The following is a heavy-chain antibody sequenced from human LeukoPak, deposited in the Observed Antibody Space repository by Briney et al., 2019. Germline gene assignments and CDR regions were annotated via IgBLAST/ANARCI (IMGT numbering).Heavy chain of an antibody. CDR2: TNHSGDT. CDR3: ARHEFGSSSAAFDT. CDR1: GGSFSGYF. Sequence: SETLSLTCAVHGGSFSGYFWSWIRQPPGKGLEYIGETNHSGDTTYNPSLKTRVTISVDTSKNQFSLNMISVTAADTAVYYCARHEFGSSSAAFDTWGQGTMVIVSS. J-gene: IGHJ3*02. D-gene: IGHD6-6*01. V-gene: IGHV4-34*01.